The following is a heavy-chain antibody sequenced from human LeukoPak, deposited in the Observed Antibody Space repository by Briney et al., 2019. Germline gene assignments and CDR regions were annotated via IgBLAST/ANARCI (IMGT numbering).Heavy chain of an antibody. Sequence: PGGSLRLSCAASGFTFSSYAMSWVRQAPGKGLEWVSAVSSSGDTTYYADSVKGRFTISRDNSKNSLYLQMNSLRAEDTAVYYCARVKGRTGRAGFDPWGQGTLVTVSS. V-gene: IGHV3-23*01. CDR2: VSSSGDTT. J-gene: IGHJ5*02. CDR3: ARVKGRTGRAGFDP. CDR1: GFTFSSYA.